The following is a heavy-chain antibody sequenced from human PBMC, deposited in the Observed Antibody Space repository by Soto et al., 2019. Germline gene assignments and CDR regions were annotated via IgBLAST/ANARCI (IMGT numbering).Heavy chain of an antibody. Sequence: ASVKVSCKASGGTFSSYAISWVRQAPGQGLEWMGGIIPIFGTANYAQKFQGRVTITADESTSTAYMELSSLRSEDTAVYYCASYCSGGSCHEEHDYWGQGTLVTVSS. CDR3: ASYCSGGSCHEEHDY. CDR2: IIPIFGTA. CDR1: GGTFSSYA. D-gene: IGHD2-15*01. J-gene: IGHJ4*02. V-gene: IGHV1-69*13.